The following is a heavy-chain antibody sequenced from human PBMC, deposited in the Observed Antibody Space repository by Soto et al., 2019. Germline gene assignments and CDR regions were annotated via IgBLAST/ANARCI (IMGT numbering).Heavy chain of an antibody. CDR3: VARSEGVIVTFDY. V-gene: IGHV1-69*13. CDR1: GGTFSSYA. CDR2: TIPIFGTA. J-gene: IGHJ4*02. D-gene: IGHD3-16*02. Sequence: SVKVSCKASGGTFSSYAISWVRQPPGQGLEWMGGTIPIFGTANYAQKFQGRVTITADESTSTAYMELSSLRSEDTAVYYCVARSEGVIVTFDYWGQGTLVTVSS.